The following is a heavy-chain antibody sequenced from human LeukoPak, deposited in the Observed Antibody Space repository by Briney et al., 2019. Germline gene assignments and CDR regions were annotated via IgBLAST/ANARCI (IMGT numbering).Heavy chain of an antibody. D-gene: IGHD6-19*01. V-gene: IGHV3-23*01. J-gene: IGHJ4*02. CDR2: ISSSGAST. CDR1: GFTFSSYA. CDR3: AKVPNSGWIFDY. Sequence: TGGSLRLSCAASGFTFSSYAMSWVRQAPGKGLEWVSTISSSGASTWYADSVKGRFTISRDNSKNTLYRQMNSLRAEDTAVYYCAKVPNSGWIFDYWGQGTLVTVSS.